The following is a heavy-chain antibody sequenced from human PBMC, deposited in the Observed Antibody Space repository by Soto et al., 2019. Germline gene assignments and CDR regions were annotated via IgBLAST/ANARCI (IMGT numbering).Heavy chain of an antibody. CDR2: LNHSGSP. Sequence: PSEPLSLTCAVYGGSFSGYYWSWIRQPPGKGLEWIGELNHSGSPNSNPSLQSRVTISVATSTKQFSLKLSSGNAAGTAVYYCARARRGARGGYCNNGVCWDQNDYYYGMDVWGQGTTVTVSS. D-gene: IGHD2-8*01. CDR3: ARARRGARGGYCNNGVCWDQNDYYYGMDV. V-gene: IGHV4-34*01. CDR1: GGSFSGYY. J-gene: IGHJ6*02.